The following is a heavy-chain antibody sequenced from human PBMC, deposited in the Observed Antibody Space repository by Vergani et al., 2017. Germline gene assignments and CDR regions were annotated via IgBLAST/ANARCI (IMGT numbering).Heavy chain of an antibody. V-gene: IGHV4-4*02. Sequence: QVQLQESGPGLVKPSGTLSLTCAVSGGSISSSNWWSWVRQPPGKGLEWIGEIYHSGSTNYNPSLRSRVTISVDKSKNQFSLKLSSVTAADTAVYYCARDSVGGYSGYDQDYFDYWGQGTLVTVSS. CDR3: ARDSVGGYSGYDQDYFDY. CDR2: IYHSGST. D-gene: IGHD5-12*01. CDR1: GGSISSSNW. J-gene: IGHJ4*02.